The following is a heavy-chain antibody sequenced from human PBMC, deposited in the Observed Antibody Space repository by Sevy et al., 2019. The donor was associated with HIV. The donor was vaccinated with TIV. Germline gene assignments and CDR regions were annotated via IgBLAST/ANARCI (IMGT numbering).Heavy chain of an antibody. CDR2: FYYSGRT. V-gene: IGHV4-59*02. CDR1: GDSVSSGY. J-gene: IGHJ6*02. CDR3: AQVSPSYYYGVGA. Sequence: SENLSLTCAVSGDSVSSGYWSWIRQPPGKGLEWVGYFYYSGRTNYNPSLKSRVTISVDTSKNQCSLKLTSVTAADTAVYYCAQVSPSYYYGVGAWGQGTTVTVSS.